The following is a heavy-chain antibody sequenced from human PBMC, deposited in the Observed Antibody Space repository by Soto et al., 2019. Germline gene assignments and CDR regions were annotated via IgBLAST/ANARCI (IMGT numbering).Heavy chain of an antibody. D-gene: IGHD3-3*01. V-gene: IGHV1-69*19. CDR2: IIPIFGTT. Sequence: QVQLVQSGAEVKEPGSAVKVSCKAPADSFSSYGISWVRQAPGQGLDWMGGIIPIFGTTNYAEKLQGRVTITAAESTNTAFMELSSLRSEDTALYYCARVFPDGWVEPGVVRGYLDTWVRGTLVTVSS. J-gene: IGHJ4*02. CDR1: ADSFSSYG. CDR3: ARVFPDGWVEPGVVRGYLDT.